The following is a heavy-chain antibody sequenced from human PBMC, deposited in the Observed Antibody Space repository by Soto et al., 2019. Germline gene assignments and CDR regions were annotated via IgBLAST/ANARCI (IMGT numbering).Heavy chain of an antibody. CDR1: CESFSDIY. V-gene: IGHV4-34*01. D-gene: IGHD4-4*01. J-gene: IGHJ5*02. CDR2: INHSGDT. Sequence: SDTLSLTCAVNCESFSDIYWNWIRQSPGKGLEWIGEINHSGDTNYNPSLKSRVTISVDTSKNQFSLQLNSVTATDTAVYYCAQRTLTNWFDPWGQGTPVTVS. CDR3: AQRTLTNWFDP.